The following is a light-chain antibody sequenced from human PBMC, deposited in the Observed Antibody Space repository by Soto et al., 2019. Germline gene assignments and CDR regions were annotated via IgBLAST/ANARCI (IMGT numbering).Light chain of an antibody. J-gene: IGLJ1*01. Sequence: SYDLTQPPSVSVAPGQTATITCGGDNIGAKSVHWYQQKPGQAPVLVVHDDRDRPSGIPDRFSGSNSGKTATLTISRVEDGDEADYYCQVWHSSTDNYVFGIGTKVTVL. V-gene: IGLV3-21*02. CDR3: QVWHSSTDNYV. CDR2: DDR. CDR1: NIGAKS.